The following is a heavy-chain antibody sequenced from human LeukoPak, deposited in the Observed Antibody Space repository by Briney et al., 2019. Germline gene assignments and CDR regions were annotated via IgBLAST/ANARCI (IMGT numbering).Heavy chain of an antibody. CDR3: ARVSPNVPDDFWSGPRLEAFDI. CDR2: INPNSGGT. D-gene: IGHD3-3*01. CDR1: GYTFTGYY. V-gene: IGHV1-2*02. Sequence: ASVKLSCKASGYTFTGYYIHWGRQAPGQGLEWMGWINPNSGGTNYGQKFQGRVTMTRDTSISTAYMELSRLRSDDTAVYYCARVSPNVPDDFWSGPRLEAFDIWGQGTMVTVSS. J-gene: IGHJ3*02.